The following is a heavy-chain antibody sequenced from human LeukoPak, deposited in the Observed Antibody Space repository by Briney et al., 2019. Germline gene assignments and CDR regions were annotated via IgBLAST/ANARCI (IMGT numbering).Heavy chain of an antibody. CDR2: IKQDGSEK. CDR3: ARGPTPSFYYGSGSYYSLDY. CDR1: GFTFSSYW. Sequence: GGSLRLSCAVSGFTFSSYWMSWVRQAPGKGLEWVANIKQDGSEKYYVDSAKGRFTISRDNAKNSLYLQMNSLRAEDTAVYYCARGPTPSFYYGSGSYYSLDYWGQGTLVTVSS. D-gene: IGHD3-10*01. J-gene: IGHJ4*02. V-gene: IGHV3-7*01.